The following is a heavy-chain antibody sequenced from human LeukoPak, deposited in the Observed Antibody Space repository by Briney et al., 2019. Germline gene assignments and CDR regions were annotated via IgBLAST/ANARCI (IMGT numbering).Heavy chain of an antibody. CDR1: GGSISINNYF. Sequence: SETLSLTCTVSGGSISINNYFWGWIRQPPGKGLDWIGSINYYGSTFHNPSLKSRVTMSVDTSRNQFSLKLSAVTAADTAVYYCARHEDLAPEIDYWGQGRLVIVSS. V-gene: IGHV4-39*01. J-gene: IGHJ4*02. D-gene: IGHD3-3*02. CDR3: ARHEDLAPEIDY. CDR2: INYYGST.